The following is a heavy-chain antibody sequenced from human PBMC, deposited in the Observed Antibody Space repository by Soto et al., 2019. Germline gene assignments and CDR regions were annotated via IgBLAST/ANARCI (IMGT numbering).Heavy chain of an antibody. J-gene: IGHJ6*02. CDR2: ISAYNGNT. Sequence: QVQLVQSGAEVKKPGASVKVSCKASGYTFTSYGISWVRQAPGQGLEWMGWISAYNGNTNYAQKLQGRVTMTTDTSTSTAYMELRSRRSDDTAVYYCARSRYYDFWSGYYDYYYGMDVWGQGTTVTVSS. D-gene: IGHD3-3*01. CDR3: ARSRYYDFWSGYYDYYYGMDV. CDR1: GYTFTSYG. V-gene: IGHV1-18*01.